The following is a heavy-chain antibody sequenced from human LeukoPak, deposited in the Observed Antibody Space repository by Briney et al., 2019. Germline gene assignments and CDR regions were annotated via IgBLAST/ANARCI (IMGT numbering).Heavy chain of an antibody. Sequence: GGSLRLSCAASGFTFSSFGMHRVRQAPGKGLEWVAVISYDGSNKYYADSVKGRFTISRDNAKNSLYLQMNSLRAEDTAVYYCARPYSSSSGPNFDYWGQGTLVTVSS. J-gene: IGHJ4*02. CDR2: ISYDGSNK. V-gene: IGHV3-30*03. D-gene: IGHD6-6*01. CDR3: ARPYSSSSGPNFDY. CDR1: GFTFSSFG.